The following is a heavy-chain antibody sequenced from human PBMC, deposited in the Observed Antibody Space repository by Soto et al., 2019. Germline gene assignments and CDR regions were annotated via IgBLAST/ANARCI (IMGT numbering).Heavy chain of an antibody. CDR3: AKDPRWLQPPTYYFDY. CDR1: GFTFSSYA. J-gene: IGHJ4*02. CDR2: ISGSGGST. Sequence: EVQLLESGGGLVQPGGSLRLSCAASGFTFSSYAMSWVRQAPGKGLEWVSAISGSGGSTYYADSVKGRFTISRDNSKNTLYLQMNSLRAEDTAVYYCAKDPRWLQPPTYYFDYWGQGTLVTVSS. V-gene: IGHV3-23*01. D-gene: IGHD5-12*01.